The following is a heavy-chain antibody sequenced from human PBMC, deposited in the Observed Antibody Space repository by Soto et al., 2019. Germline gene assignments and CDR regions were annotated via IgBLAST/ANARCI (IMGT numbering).Heavy chain of an antibody. Sequence: EVPLVESGGGLVQPGGSLRLSCAASGFSVSSKYMSWVRQAPGKGLEWVSLIQSGGSTYYAGSVKGRFTISRDDSENTLVLQKNSLRVEDKAVYYCTREDVNCNGGRCYGVPMDVWGKGTTGTVS. V-gene: IGHV3-66*01. D-gene: IGHD2-15*01. J-gene: IGHJ6*03. CDR1: GFSVSSKY. CDR3: TREDVNCNGGRCYGVPMDV. CDR2: IQSGGST.